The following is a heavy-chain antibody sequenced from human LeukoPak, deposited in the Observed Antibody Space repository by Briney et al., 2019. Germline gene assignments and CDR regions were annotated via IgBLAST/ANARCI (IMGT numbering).Heavy chain of an antibody. CDR3: AKRLGNESFEYYFDY. CDR2: ISGSGGST. D-gene: IGHD1-26*01. V-gene: IGHV3-23*01. CDR1: GFTFSSYG. J-gene: IGHJ4*02. Sequence: GGSLRLSCAAPGFTFSSYGMSWVRQAPGKGLEWVSTISGSGGSTYCADSVKGRFTISRDNSKNTLYLQMNSLRAEDTAVYYCAKRLGNESFEYYFDYWGQGTLVTVSS.